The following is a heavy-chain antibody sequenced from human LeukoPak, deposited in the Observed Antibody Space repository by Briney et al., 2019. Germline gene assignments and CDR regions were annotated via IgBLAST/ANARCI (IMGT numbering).Heavy chain of an antibody. V-gene: IGHV4-34*01. Sequence: SETLSLTCAVYGGSFSGYYWSWIRQPPGKGLEWIGEINHSGSTNYNPSLKRRVTISVDTSKNQFSLKLSSVTAADTAVYYCARGHKDTKAGFDYWGQGTLVTVSS. CDR1: GGSFSGYY. CDR2: INHSGST. J-gene: IGHJ4*02. CDR3: ARGHKDTKAGFDY. D-gene: IGHD2-15*01.